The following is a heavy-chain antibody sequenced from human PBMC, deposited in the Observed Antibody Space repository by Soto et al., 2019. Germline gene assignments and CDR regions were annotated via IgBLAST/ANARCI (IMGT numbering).Heavy chain of an antibody. V-gene: IGHV3-23*01. CDR3: AKDPPPSRITMVRGVLERPKRNYYFDY. Sequence: GGSLRLSCAASGFTFSSYAMSWVRQAPGKGLEWVSAISGSGGSTYYADSVKGRFTISRDNSKNTLYLQMNSLRAEDTAVYYCAKDPPPSRITMVRGVLERPKRNYYFDYWGQGTLVTISS. D-gene: IGHD3-10*01. J-gene: IGHJ4*02. CDR2: ISGSGGST. CDR1: GFTFSSYA.